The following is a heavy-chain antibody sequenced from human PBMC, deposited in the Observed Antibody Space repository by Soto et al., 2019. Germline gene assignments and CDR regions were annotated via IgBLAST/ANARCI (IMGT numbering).Heavy chain of an antibody. V-gene: IGHV3-23*01. CDR3: ATVHNTSRSFDY. D-gene: IGHD1-20*01. CDR1: GLTLSIYA. CDR2: TGATGRTT. Sequence: GGSLRLSCAASGLTLSIYAMTWVRQAPGKGLEWVSTTGATGRTTYYADSVKGRFTVSRDNSKNTLDLQMSSLRAEDTAVYYCATVHNTSRSFDYWGQGTLVTVSS. J-gene: IGHJ4*02.